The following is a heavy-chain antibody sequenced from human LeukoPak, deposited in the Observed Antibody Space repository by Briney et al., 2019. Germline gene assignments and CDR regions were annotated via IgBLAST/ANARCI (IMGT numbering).Heavy chain of an antibody. Sequence: PGGSQRLSCAPSGFTFSSYGMHWVRQAPGKGLEWVAVIWYDGSNKYYADSVKGRFTISRDNSKNTLYLQMNSLRAEDTAVYYCARSVWRYCSSTSCYYFDYWGQGTLVTVSS. CDR2: IWYDGSNK. D-gene: IGHD2-2*01. V-gene: IGHV3-33*01. CDR1: GFTFSSYG. J-gene: IGHJ4*02. CDR3: ARSVWRYCSSTSCYYFDY.